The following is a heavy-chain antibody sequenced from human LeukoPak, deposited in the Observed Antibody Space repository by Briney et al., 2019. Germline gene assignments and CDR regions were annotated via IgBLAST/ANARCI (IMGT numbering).Heavy chain of an antibody. D-gene: IGHD5-18*01. CDR1: GGTISSYY. CDR2: INYSGST. V-gene: IGHV4-59*01. J-gene: IGHJ4*02. Sequence: SETLSLTCTVSGGTISSYYWSWIRQPPGKGLEWIGYINYSGSTNYNPSLKSRVTMSVVTSKNQFSLKLSSVTAADTAVYYCARAGWTAMAPRYYFDYWGQGTLVTVSS. CDR3: ARAGWTAMAPRYYFDY.